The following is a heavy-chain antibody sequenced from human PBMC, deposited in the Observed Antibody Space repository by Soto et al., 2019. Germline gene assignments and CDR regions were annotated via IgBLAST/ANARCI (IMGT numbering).Heavy chain of an antibody. V-gene: IGHV1-18*01. D-gene: IGHD3-3*01. CDR1: SYTFTSYG. CDR3: ARDSPDYDFWSGYYTNYYGMDV. Sequence: ASVKVSCKASSYTFTSYGISWVRQAPGQGLEWMGWISAYNGNTNYAQKLQGRVTMTTDTSTSTAYMELRSLGSDDTAVYYCARDSPDYDFWSGYYTNYYGMDVWGQGTTVTVSS. J-gene: IGHJ6*02. CDR2: ISAYNGNT.